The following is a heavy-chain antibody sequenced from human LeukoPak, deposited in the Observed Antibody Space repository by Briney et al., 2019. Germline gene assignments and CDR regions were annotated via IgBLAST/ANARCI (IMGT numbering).Heavy chain of an antibody. Sequence: ASVKVSCKASGYTFTSYGISWVRQAPGQGLEWMGWISAYNGNTNYAQKLQGRVTMTTDTSTSTAYMELRSLRSDDTAVYYCATDQNAYYDSSGYHAFDIWGQGTMVTVSS. CDR2: ISAYNGNT. D-gene: IGHD3-22*01. CDR3: ATDQNAYYDSSGYHAFDI. CDR1: GYTFTSYG. J-gene: IGHJ3*02. V-gene: IGHV1-18*01.